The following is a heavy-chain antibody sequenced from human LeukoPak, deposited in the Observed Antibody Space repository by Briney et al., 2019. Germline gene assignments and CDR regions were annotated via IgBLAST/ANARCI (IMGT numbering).Heavy chain of an antibody. CDR1: GFTFGGYS. J-gene: IGHJ4*02. CDR3: GRVIAGAIDY. D-gene: IGHD6-13*01. CDR2: INLDGSDT. V-gene: IGHV3-7*01. Sequence: PGGSLRLSCAASGFTFGGYSMTWVRQAPGKGLEWVANINLDGSDTFYVGFVKGRFTISRDNADNSLYLQMNSLRAEDTAVYYCGRVIAGAIDYWRQGTLVTVSS.